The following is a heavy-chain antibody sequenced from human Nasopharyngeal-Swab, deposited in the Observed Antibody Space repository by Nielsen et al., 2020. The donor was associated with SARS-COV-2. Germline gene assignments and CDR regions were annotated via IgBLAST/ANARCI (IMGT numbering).Heavy chain of an antibody. J-gene: IGHJ6*02. Sequence: GESLKISCAASGFTFSSYGMHWVRQAPGKGLEWVAVIWYDGSNKYYADSVKGRFTISRDNSKNTLYLQMNSLRAEDTAVYYCARDCSGGSCYPSYYYGMDVWGQGTTVTVSS. CDR1: GFTFSSYG. D-gene: IGHD2-15*01. CDR3: ARDCSGGSCYPSYYYGMDV. V-gene: IGHV3-33*01. CDR2: IWYDGSNK.